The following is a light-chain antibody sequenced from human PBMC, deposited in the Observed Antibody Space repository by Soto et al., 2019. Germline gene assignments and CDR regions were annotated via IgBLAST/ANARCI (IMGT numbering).Light chain of an antibody. Sequence: DVVMTQSPLSLPVTLGRPASISCRSSQSLVYSDGNTSLNWFQQRPGQSPRRLMSKVSNRDSGVPDRFSGGGSGTDLTPKMSRVEAEDVGVYYCMQGTHWPLFGTG. CDR3: MQGTHWPL. CDR2: KVS. V-gene: IGKV2-30*01. CDR1: QSLVYSDGNTS. J-gene: IGKJ3*01.